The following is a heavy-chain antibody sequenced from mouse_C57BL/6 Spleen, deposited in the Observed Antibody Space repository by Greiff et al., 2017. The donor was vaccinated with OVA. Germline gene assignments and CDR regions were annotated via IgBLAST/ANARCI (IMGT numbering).Heavy chain of an antibody. D-gene: IGHD1-1*01. CDR2: IYPGDGDT. CDR1: GYAFSSSW. V-gene: IGHV1-82*01. Sequence: QVQLQQSGPELVKPGASVKISCKASGYAFSSSWMNWVKQRPGKGLEWIGRIYPGDGDTNYNGKFKGKATLTADKSSSTAYMQLSSRTSEDSAVYFCARSPTAVGGYFDVWGTGTTVTVSS. CDR3: ARSPTAVGGYFDV. J-gene: IGHJ1*03.